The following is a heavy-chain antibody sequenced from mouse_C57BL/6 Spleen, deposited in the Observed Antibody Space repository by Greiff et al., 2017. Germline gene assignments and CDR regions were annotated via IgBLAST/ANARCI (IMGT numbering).Heavy chain of an antibody. CDR2: IDPEDGET. V-gene: IGHV14-2*01. Sequence: EVMLVESGAELVKPGASVKLSCTASGFNIKDYYMHWVKQRTEQGLEWIGRIDPEDGETKYAPKFQGKATITADTSSTTAYLQLSSLTSEDTAVYYCARGSTVVEGYFDVWGTGTTVTVSS. CDR1: GFNIKDYY. D-gene: IGHD1-1*01. CDR3: ARGSTVVEGYFDV. J-gene: IGHJ1*03.